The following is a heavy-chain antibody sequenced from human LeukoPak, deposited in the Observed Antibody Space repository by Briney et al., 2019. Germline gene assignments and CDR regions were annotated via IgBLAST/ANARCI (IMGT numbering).Heavy chain of an antibody. CDR2: IHSGGTT. J-gene: IGHJ3*02. CDR3: ARHLKSGIYFRDAFDI. V-gene: IGHV3-53*01. D-gene: IGHD1-26*01. Sequence: GALRLSCAASGFTVSRNYMSWVRQAPGKGLEWVSVIHSGGTTYYADSVKGRFTISRDNSKNTVYLQMNSLRAEDTAVYYCARHLKSGIYFRDAFDIWGQGTMVTVSS. CDR1: GFTVSRNY.